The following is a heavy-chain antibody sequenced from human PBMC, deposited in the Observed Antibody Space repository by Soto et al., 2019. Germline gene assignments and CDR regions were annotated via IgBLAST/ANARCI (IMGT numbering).Heavy chain of an antibody. J-gene: IGHJ4*02. CDR3: AGDGDGYTLGPVGY. Sequence: ASVKVSCKASGYTFTSYGISWVRQAPGQGLEWMGWISAYNGNTNYAQKLQGRVTMTTDTSTSTAYMELRSLRSDDTAVYYCAGDGDGYTLGPVGYWGQGTLVTVSS. CDR1: GYTFTSYG. CDR2: ISAYNGNT. V-gene: IGHV1-18*01. D-gene: IGHD5-12*01.